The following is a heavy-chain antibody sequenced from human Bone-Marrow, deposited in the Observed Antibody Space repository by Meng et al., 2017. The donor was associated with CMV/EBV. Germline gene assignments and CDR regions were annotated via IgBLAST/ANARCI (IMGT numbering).Heavy chain of an antibody. CDR3: ARLHMTTVTTFDY. D-gene: IGHD4-17*01. V-gene: IGHV5-51*01. CDR1: GYTFTSYW. Sequence: KVSCKASGYTFTSYWIGWVRQMPGKGLEWMGIIYPGDSDTRYSPSFQGQVTISADKSISTAYLQWSSLKASDTAMYYCARLHMTTVTTFDYWGQGTLVTVSS. CDR2: IYPGDSDT. J-gene: IGHJ4*02.